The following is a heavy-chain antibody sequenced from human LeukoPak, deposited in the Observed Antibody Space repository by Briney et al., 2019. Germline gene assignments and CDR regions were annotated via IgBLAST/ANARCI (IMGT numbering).Heavy chain of an antibody. J-gene: IGHJ4*02. Sequence: KSSETLSLTCTVSSGSIRSGDYYWSWIRQPPGKGLEWIGYIYYSGSTYYNPSLKSRVTISVDTSKNQFSLKLSSVTAADTAVYYCARVSDRSYYFDYWGQGTLVTVSS. V-gene: IGHV4-30-4*01. CDR1: SGSIRSGDYY. D-gene: IGHD1-14*01. CDR2: IYYSGST. CDR3: ARVSDRSYYFDY.